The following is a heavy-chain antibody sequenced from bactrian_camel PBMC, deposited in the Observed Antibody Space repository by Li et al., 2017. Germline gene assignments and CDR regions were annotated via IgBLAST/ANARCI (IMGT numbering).Heavy chain of an antibody. D-gene: IGHD2*01. Sequence: HVQLVESGGGAVQAGGSLRLSCVLSAFTNSPFYVAWFRQAPGKEREGVAVITRDGNSMYADSVKGRFTISRDNGKNSVPLQMNNLKPEDTAMYYCAAEDSRYYADVGVSECLKKDKFWGQGTQVTVS. CDR3: AAEDSRYYADVGVSECLKKDKF. J-gene: IGHJ4*01. CDR2: ITRDGNS. V-gene: IGHV3S53*01. CDR1: AFTNSPFY.